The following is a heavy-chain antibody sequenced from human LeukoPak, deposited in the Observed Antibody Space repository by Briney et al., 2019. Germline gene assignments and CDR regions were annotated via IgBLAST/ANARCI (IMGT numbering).Heavy chain of an antibody. Sequence: PQTLSLTCTVSGGSISSNYWSWIRQPAGKGLEWIGRIYTSGSTNYSPPLKSRVTLSVDTSRNKFSLRLSSVTAADTAVYYCAREGGPYRPLDYSGQGTLVTVSS. CDR2: IYTSGST. V-gene: IGHV4-4*07. J-gene: IGHJ4*02. CDR3: AREGGPYRPLDY. CDR1: GGSISSNY.